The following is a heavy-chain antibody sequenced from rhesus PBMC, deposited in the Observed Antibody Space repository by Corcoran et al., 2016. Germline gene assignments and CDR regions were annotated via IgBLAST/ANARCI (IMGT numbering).Heavy chain of an antibody. Sequence: QVQLQESGPGVVKPSETLSLTCAVSGASIRDSYRWSWIRQPPGKGLEWIGYICGSSTSTNYNPSLKSRVTIEKDTAKTQFSLKLSSVTAADTAVYYWARASNAVDYWGQGVLVTVSS. J-gene: IGHJ4*01. CDR2: ICGSSTST. CDR1: GASIRDSYR. CDR3: ARASNAVDY. V-gene: IGHV4S10*01. D-gene: IGHD6-37*01.